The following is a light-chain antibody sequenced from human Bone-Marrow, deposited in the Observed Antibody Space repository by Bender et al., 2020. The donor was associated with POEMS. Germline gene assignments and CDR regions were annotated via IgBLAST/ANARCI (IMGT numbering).Light chain of an antibody. CDR3: CSYAGSRV. J-gene: IGLJ3*02. CDR1: SSDVGSYNL. CDR2: EVS. V-gene: IGLV2-23*02. Sequence: QSALTQPPSASGSPGQSITISCTGTSSDVGSYNLVSWYQHHPGKAPKLIIYEVSKRPSGVSNRFSGSKSGITASLTISGLQSEDEADYYCCSYAGSRVFGGGTKLTVL.